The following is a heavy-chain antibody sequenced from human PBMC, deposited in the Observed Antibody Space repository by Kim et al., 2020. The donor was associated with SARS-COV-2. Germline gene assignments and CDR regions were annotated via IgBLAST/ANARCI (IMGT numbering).Heavy chain of an antibody. CDR3: TRGTVHSGMDV. CDR2: VSSVGSTT. D-gene: IGHD1-1*01. Sequence: GGSLRLSCAASGFTLSGHWMNWVRQAPGKWLLWVSRVSSVGSTTHYADSVKGRFVISRDNAKNTLYLQMNSLRAEDTAVYYCTRGTVHSGMDVWGQGTTVIVSS. V-gene: IGHV3-74*01. CDR1: GFTLSGHW. J-gene: IGHJ6*02.